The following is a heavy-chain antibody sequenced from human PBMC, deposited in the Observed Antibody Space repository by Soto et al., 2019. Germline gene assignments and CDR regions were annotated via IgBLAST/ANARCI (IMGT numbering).Heavy chain of an antibody. CDR3: AKTGDTAMVFDY. J-gene: IGHJ4*02. D-gene: IGHD5-18*01. CDR2: ISWNSGSI. Sequence: EVQLLESGGGLVQPGGSLRLSCAASGFTFDDYAMHWVRQAPGKGLEWVSGISWNSGSIGYADSVKGRFTISRDNAKNSLYLQMNSLRAEDTALYYCAKTGDTAMVFDYWGQGTLVTVSS. V-gene: IGHV3-9*01. CDR1: GFTFDDYA.